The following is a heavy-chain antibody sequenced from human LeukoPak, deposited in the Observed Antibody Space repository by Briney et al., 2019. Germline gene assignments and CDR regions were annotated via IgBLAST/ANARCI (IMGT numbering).Heavy chain of an antibody. CDR3: ARNYGDYEGVDY. J-gene: IGHJ4*02. D-gene: IGHD4-17*01. CDR1: GFTFSSSG. CDR2: LYTGGST. Sequence: GGSLRLSCAASGFTFSSSGMNWVRQAPGKGLEWVSVLYTGGSTYYADSVKGRFTISRDNSKNSLYLQMNSLRAEDTAVYYCARNYGDYEGVDYWGQGTLVTVSS. V-gene: IGHV3-66*01.